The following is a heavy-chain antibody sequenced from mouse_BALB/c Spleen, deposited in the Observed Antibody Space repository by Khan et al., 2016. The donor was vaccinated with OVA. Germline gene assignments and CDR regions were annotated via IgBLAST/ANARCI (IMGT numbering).Heavy chain of an antibody. D-gene: IGHD2-10*01. V-gene: IGHV9-3-1*01. Sequence: QIQLVQSGPELKKPGETVKISCKASGHTFTKYGMNWVKQAPGKGLKWMGWINTYTGEPTYADDFNGRFAFSLETSARTAYLQLNNLKKEDTATYCCARPPYFSYVLDNWGQGTSVTVSS. CDR1: GHTFTKYG. J-gene: IGHJ4*01. CDR3: ARPPYFSYVLDN. CDR2: INTYTGEP.